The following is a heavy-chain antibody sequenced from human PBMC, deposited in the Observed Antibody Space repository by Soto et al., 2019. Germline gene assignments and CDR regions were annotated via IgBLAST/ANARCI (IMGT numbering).Heavy chain of an antibody. CDR2: IDPGSGKA. Sequence: QVQLVQSGAEVKQPGASVRVSCKPSGYTLTNYAIQWVRQAAGQRLEWLGWIDPGSGKATYSQKFQGRIIITRDNSASTFYMDLSSLTSEDTAVYFCTRDLNGGNPFDYWGQGALVTVSS. J-gene: IGHJ4*02. D-gene: IGHD2-8*01. CDR3: TRDLNGGNPFDY. CDR1: GYTLTNYA. V-gene: IGHV1-3*01.